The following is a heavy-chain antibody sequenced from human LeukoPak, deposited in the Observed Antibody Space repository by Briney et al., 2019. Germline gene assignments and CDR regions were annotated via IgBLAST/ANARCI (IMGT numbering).Heavy chain of an antibody. CDR1: GFTCYSYW. V-gene: IGHV3-7*01. D-gene: IGHD2-15*01. J-gene: IGHJ4*02. CDR2: IKQDGSEK. CDR3: ARDCSGGSCYRGGY. Sequence: PGGSLRLSCAASGFTCYSYWMIWLRQAPGKGLMWVTNIKQDGSEKYYVDSVKGRFTISRDNAKNSLYLQMNSLRAEDTAVYYCARDCSGGSCYRGGYWGQGTLVTVSS.